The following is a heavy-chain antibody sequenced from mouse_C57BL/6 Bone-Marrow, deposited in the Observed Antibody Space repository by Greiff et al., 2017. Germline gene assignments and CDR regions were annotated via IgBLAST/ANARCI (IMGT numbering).Heavy chain of an antibody. V-gene: IGHV1-9*01. Sequence: VQLQQSGAELMKPGASVKLSCKATGYTFTGYGIEWVKQTPGHGLEWIGKIFPGSGSTNYNEKFKGRDTFTADTSSNTAYMQISSPTTEDAAISFYARWTAQASHYFDYWGQGTTLTVSS. D-gene: IGHD3-2*02. CDR1: GYTFTGYG. CDR2: IFPGSGST. J-gene: IGHJ2*01. CDR3: ARWTAQASHYFDY.